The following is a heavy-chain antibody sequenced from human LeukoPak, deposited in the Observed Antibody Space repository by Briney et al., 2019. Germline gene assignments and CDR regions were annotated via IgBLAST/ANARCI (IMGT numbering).Heavy chain of an antibody. D-gene: IGHD1-26*01. CDR1: GFTFGSYA. CDR2: MSSGYGGT. Sequence: GGSLRLSCAASGFTFGSYAMSWVRQAPRKGLEWVSAMSSGYGGTYYADSVKGRFTISRDNSKNTLYLQVNSLRAEDTAVYYCAKGGKWDVTPFDYRGQGTLVTVSS. CDR3: AKGGKWDVTPFDY. V-gene: IGHV3-23*01. J-gene: IGHJ4*02.